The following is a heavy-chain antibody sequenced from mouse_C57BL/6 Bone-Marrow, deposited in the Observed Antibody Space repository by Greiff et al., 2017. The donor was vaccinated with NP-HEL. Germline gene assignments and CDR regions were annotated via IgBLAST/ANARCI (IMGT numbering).Heavy chain of an antibody. J-gene: IGHJ2*01. D-gene: IGHD4-1*01. Sequence: EVQGVESGGGLVQSGRSLRLSCATSGFTFSDFYMEWVRQAPGKGLEWIAASRNKANDYTTEYSASVKGRFIVSRDTSQSILYLQMNALRAEDTAIYYCARDLTGVFDYWGQGTTLTVSS. V-gene: IGHV7-1*01. CDR1: GFTFSDFY. CDR2: SRNKANDYTT. CDR3: ARDLTGVFDY.